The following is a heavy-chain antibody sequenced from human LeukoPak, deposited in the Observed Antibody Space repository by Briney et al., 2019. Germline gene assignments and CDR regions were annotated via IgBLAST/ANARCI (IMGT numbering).Heavy chain of an antibody. D-gene: IGHD1-26*01. CDR3: AKEDLTWELPFDY. CDR1: GFTFNTYA. CDR2: ISGSGGST. Sequence: GGSLRLSCAASGFTFNTYAMSWVRQAPGKGLEWVSGISGSGGSTYYADSVKGRFTISRDNSKNTLYLQMNSLRAEDTAVYYCAKEDLTWELPFDYWGQGTLVTVSS. J-gene: IGHJ4*02. V-gene: IGHV3-23*01.